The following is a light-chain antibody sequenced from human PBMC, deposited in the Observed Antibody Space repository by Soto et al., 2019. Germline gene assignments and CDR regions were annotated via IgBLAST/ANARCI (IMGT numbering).Light chain of an antibody. CDR2: EAT. Sequence: QSALTQPASVSGSPGQSITISCTGTTSDVGIYNLVSWYQQHPGKAPKLMIYEATKRPSGVSNRFSGSKSGNTTSLTISGLQTEDEADYYCYSFAGSTTFSYVFGPGTKLTVL. CDR1: TSDVGIYNL. V-gene: IGLV2-23*02. CDR3: YSFAGSTTFSYV. J-gene: IGLJ1*01.